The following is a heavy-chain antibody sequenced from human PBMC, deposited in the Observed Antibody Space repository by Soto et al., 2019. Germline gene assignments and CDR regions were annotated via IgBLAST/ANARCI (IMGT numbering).Heavy chain of an antibody. D-gene: IGHD4-17*01. V-gene: IGHV3-48*02. CDR3: ARGGVDYRTYYGMDV. CDR2: ICTTSTT. CDR1: GFSFSSYS. J-gene: IGHJ6*02. Sequence: EVQLVESGGGLVQPGGSLRLSCAASGFSFSSYSMNWVRQAPGKGLEWVSYICTTSTTYYADSVRRRFTISRDNAKNSLYLPMNSLRDSDTAVYFCARGGVDYRTYYGMDVWGQGPTVTVSS.